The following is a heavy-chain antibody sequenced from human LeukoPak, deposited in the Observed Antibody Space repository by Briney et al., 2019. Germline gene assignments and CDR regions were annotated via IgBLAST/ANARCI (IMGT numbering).Heavy chain of an antibody. Sequence: SETLSLTCTVSGGSIGSHYWTWLRQPPGKGLEWIGYIYYSGSTNYNPSLKSRVTISVDTSKNQFSLKLSSVTAADTAVYYCARYSNYGDYCYYYMDVWGKGTTVTVSS. D-gene: IGHD4-11*01. V-gene: IGHV4-59*11. CDR1: GGSIGSHY. J-gene: IGHJ6*03. CDR2: IYYSGST. CDR3: ARYSNYGDYCYYYMDV.